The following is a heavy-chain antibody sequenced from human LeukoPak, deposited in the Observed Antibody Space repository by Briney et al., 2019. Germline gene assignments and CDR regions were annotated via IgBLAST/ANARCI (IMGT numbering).Heavy chain of an antibody. CDR1: GGSISSYY. D-gene: IGHD6-13*01. CDR2: IYYSGST. V-gene: IGHV4-59*01. CDR3: ARGPWRIAGEFDY. Sequence: SETLSLTCTVSGGSISSYYWSWTRQPPGKGLEWIGYIYYSGSTNYNPSLKSRVTISVDTSKNQFSLKLSSVTAADTAVYYCARGPWRIAGEFDYWGQGTLVTVSS. J-gene: IGHJ4*02.